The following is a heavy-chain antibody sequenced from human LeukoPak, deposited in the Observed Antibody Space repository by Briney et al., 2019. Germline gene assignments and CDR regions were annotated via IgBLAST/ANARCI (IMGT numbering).Heavy chain of an antibody. CDR2: INHSGIT. CDR1: GGSFSGYY. J-gene: IGHJ3*02. V-gene: IGHV4-34*01. CDR3: ARSDYSGSGTYTEFDAFDI. Sequence: SETLSLTCAVYGGSFSGYYWSWIRQPPGKGLEWIGEINHSGITNYNPSLKSRVTISVDTSKNQFSLKLSSVTAADSAMYYCARSDYSGSGTYTEFDAFDIWGQGPMVTVSS. D-gene: IGHD3-10*01.